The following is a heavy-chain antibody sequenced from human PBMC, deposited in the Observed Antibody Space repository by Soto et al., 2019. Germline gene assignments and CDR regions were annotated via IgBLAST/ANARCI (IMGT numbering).Heavy chain of an antibody. V-gene: IGHV1-69*08. CDR2: ILPFLGST. J-gene: IGHJ4*02. CDR3: ARDVTAMEALYYYDT. Sequence: QLQLVQSGAAVKKPGSSVKVSCKASGGTLNTYTISWVRQAPGQGLEWMGSILPFLGSTNYAKKFQGRVTITADQSTSTMELSSLRPEDTAVYFCARDVTAMEALYYYDTWGQGSLVTVSS. CDR1: GGTLNTYT. D-gene: IGHD5-18*01.